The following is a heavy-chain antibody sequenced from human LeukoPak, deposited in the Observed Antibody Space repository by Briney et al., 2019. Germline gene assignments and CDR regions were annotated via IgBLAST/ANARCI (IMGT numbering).Heavy chain of an antibody. CDR3: ARGGYYGSGNDFRFDP. CDR2: IYYSGST. J-gene: IGHJ5*02. CDR1: GGSISSSSYY. D-gene: IGHD3-10*01. V-gene: IGHV4-39*07. Sequence: TSETLSLTCTVSGGSISSSSYYWGWIRQPPGKGLEWIGSIYYSGSTYYNPSLKSRVTISVDTSKNQFSLKLSSVTAADTAVYYCARGGYYGSGNDFRFDPWGQGTLVTVSS.